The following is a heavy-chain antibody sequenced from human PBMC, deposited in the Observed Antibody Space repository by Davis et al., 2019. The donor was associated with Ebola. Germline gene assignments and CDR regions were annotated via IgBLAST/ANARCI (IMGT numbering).Heavy chain of an antibody. CDR2: ISYDGSNK. J-gene: IGHJ4*02. Sequence: GESLKISCAASGFTFSSYGMHWVRQAPGKGLEWVAVISYDGSNKYYADSVKGRFTISRDNSKNTLYLQMNSLRAEDTAVYYCAGPSILDYWGQGTLVTVSS. CDR3: AGPSILDY. V-gene: IGHV3-30*03. CDR1: GFTFSSYG. D-gene: IGHD3-3*01.